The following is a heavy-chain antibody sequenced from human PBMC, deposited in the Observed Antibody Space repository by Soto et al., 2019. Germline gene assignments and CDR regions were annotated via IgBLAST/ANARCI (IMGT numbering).Heavy chain of an antibody. CDR1: GDTLTSYG. J-gene: IGHJ4*02. D-gene: IGHD3-10*01. CDR2: VSPYSGNT. V-gene: IGHV1-18*01. Sequence: QLQLVQSGVEVKKPGSSLKVSCQASGDTLTSYGISWVRQAPGQGLEWMGWVSPYSGNTNYSPKVQGRVTLTTDTTPSTAYMDLRSLTSDDTAVYYCAAGTFLGPWQYWGQGTLVTVSS. CDR3: AAGTFLGPWQY.